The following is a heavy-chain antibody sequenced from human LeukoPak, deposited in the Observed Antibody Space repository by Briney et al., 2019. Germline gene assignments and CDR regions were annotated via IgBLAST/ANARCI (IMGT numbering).Heavy chain of an antibody. CDR3: ASLVVVVAATYDAFDI. CDR2: ISSSSSTI. CDR1: EFTFSSYS. D-gene: IGHD2-15*01. J-gene: IGHJ3*02. V-gene: IGHV3-48*04. Sequence: GGSLRLSCAASEFTFSSYSMNWVRQAPGKGLEWVSYISSSSSTIYYADSVKGRFTISRDNAKNSLYLQMNSLRAEDTAVYYCASLVVVVAATYDAFDIWGQGTMVTVSS.